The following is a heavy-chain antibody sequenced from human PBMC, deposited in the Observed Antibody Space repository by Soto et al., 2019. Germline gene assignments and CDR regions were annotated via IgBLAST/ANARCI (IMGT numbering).Heavy chain of an antibody. CDR1: GVSINTAGYY. V-gene: IGHV4-31*03. D-gene: IGHD3-9*01. J-gene: IGHJ5*02. Sequence: SDTLSLTCPVSGVSINTAGYYWNWIRHSPGKGLEWIGYIFYSGTTYYNPSLESRLTMSLDKSKNHFSLRLSSVTAADTAYYYCARSFYDLSTATGGHWFDPWGHGTLVTVSS. CDR3: ARSFYDLSTATGGHWFDP. CDR2: IFYSGTT.